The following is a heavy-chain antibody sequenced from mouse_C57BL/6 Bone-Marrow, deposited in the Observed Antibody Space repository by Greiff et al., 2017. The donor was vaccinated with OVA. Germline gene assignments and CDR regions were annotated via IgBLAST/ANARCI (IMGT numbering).Heavy chain of an antibody. Sequence: EVQLQQSGPELVKPGASVKISCKASGYTFTDYYMNWVKQSHGKSLEWIGDINPNNGGTSYNQKFKGKATLTVDKSSSTAYMELRRLTSEYSAVYYWAREDDDDEDGYAMDYWGQGTSVTVSA. CDR2: INPNNGGT. CDR1: GYTFTDYY. CDR3: AREDDDDEDGYAMDY. D-gene: IGHD2-4*01. V-gene: IGHV1-26*01. J-gene: IGHJ4*01.